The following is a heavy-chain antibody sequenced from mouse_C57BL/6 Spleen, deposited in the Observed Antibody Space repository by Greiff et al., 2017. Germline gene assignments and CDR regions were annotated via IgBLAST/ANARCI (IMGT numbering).Heavy chain of an antibody. CDR2: INPNNGGT. J-gene: IGHJ1*03. V-gene: IGHV1-26*01. CDR3: ASKSNYWYFDV. CDR1: GYTFTDYY. D-gene: IGHD2-5*01. Sequence: VQLQQSGPELVKPGASVKISCKASGYTFTDYYMNWVKQSHGKSLEWIGDINPNNGGTSYNQRFKGKATLTVDKSSSTAYMELRSLTSEDSAVYDCASKSNYWYFDVWGTGTTVTVSS.